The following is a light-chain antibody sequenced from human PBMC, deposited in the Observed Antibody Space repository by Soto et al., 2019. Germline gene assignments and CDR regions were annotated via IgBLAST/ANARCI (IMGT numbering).Light chain of an antibody. V-gene: IGKV3-15*01. CDR2: GAF. Sequence: EIVMTQSPATLSVSPGERATLSCRASQSVSSNLAWYQQKPGQAPRLLIYGAFTRATGIPARFSGSGSGTEFTLTISSLQSEDFAVYYCQQYNNWRTFGQGTKV. CDR3: QQYNNWRT. CDR1: QSVSSN. J-gene: IGKJ1*01.